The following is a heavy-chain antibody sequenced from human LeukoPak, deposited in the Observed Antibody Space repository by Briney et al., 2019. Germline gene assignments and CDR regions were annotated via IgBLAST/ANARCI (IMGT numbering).Heavy chain of an antibody. J-gene: IGHJ4*02. CDR1: GFTFSSYG. CDR3: ARSRSYGDYALKD. V-gene: IGHV3-33*01. Sequence: GGSLRLSCAASGFTFSSYGMHWVRRAPGKGLEWVAVIWYDGSNKYYADSVKGRFTISRDNSKNTLYLQMNSLRAEDTAVYYCARSRSYGDYALKDWGQGTLVTVSS. CDR2: IWYDGSNK. D-gene: IGHD4-17*01.